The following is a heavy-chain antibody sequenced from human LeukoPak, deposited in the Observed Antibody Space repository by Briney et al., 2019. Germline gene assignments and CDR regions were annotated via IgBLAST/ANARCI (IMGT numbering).Heavy chain of an antibody. CDR1: GSDSINNYF. J-gene: IGHJ3*02. CDR3: ARETATTYDRAIDI. D-gene: IGHD1-26*01. CDR2: TYSSGIT. V-gene: IGHV4-4*07. Sequence: SETLSLTCTVSGSDSINNYFWTWIRQPAGKGLEWIGRTYSSGITNYSPSLKSRVNMSIDTSKNQISLNLTSVTAADTAMYYCARETATTYDRAIDIWGQGTMVTVSS.